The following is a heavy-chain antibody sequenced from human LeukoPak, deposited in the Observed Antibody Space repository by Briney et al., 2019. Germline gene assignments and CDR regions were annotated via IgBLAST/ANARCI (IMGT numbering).Heavy chain of an antibody. CDR2: INPNSGGT. D-gene: IGHD1-26*01. V-gene: IGHV1-2*02. J-gene: IGHJ4*02. Sequence: GASVKVSCKASGYTFTGYYMHWVRQAPGQGLEWMGWINPNSGGTNYAQKLQGRVTMTRDTSISTAYMELSRLRSDDTAVYYCARDSYSGSYSFDYWGQGTLVTVSS. CDR3: ARDSYSGSYSFDY. CDR1: GYTFTGYY.